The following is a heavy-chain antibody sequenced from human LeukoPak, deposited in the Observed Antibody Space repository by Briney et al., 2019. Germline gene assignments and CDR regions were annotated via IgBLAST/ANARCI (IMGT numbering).Heavy chain of an antibody. Sequence: ASVKVSCKASGYIFRNFGISWVRQAPGQGLEWMGWISAYSGNTNEAQKFQDRIIMTTDTSTNTAYMEMRGLRSDDTAVYYCARDRPHYGTRSMFSVWGQGTLVTVSS. V-gene: IGHV1-18*01. J-gene: IGHJ4*02. CDR3: ARDRPHYGTRSMFSV. D-gene: IGHD2-8*01. CDR1: GYIFRNFG. CDR2: ISAYSGNT.